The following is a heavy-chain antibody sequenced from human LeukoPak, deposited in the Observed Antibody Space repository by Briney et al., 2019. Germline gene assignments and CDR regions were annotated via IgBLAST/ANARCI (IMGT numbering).Heavy chain of an antibody. CDR2: IFSNGVNK. V-gene: IGHV3-33*01. Sequence: PGTSLRLSCAASGFTLGNHGMHWVRQAPGKGLEWVAIIFSNGVNKYCADSMKGRFTISRDTSKNTLFLEMESLRTEDTAVYYCARHRGSVFEGYMDVWAKGPRSPSL. CDR1: GFTLGNHG. CDR3: ARHRGSVFEGYMDV. J-gene: IGHJ6*03. D-gene: IGHD2-8*01.